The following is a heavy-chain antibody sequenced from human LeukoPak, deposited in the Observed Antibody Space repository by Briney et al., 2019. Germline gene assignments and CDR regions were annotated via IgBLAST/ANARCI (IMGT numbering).Heavy chain of an antibody. J-gene: IGHJ3*02. Sequence: SETLSLTCTVSGGSVSSGSYYWSWIRQPPGKGLEWIGYIYYSGSTNYNPSLKSRVTISVDTSKNQFSLKLSSVTAADTAVYYCARTPAWFGEPDYALDIWGQGTMVTVSS. CDR3: ARTPAWFGEPDYALDI. CDR2: IYYSGST. CDR1: GGSVSSGSYY. D-gene: IGHD3-10*01. V-gene: IGHV4-61*01.